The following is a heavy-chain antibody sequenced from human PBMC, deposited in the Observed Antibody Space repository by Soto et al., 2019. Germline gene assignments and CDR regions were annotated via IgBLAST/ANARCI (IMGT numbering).Heavy chain of an antibody. CDR1: GITSNKRA. Sequence: GGSLRLSCAVSGITSNKRAMSWVRQAPGKGLEWVSTIGTSDETTYNAASVKGRFSISRDTSTNTLYLQLDSLTVEDTATYYCATRHIRWFEPDRLYYYSGLDVWGQGTAVTVSS. CDR2: IGTSDETT. J-gene: IGHJ6*02. D-gene: IGHD2-15*01. V-gene: IGHV3-23*01. CDR3: ATRHIRWFEPDRLYYYSGLDV.